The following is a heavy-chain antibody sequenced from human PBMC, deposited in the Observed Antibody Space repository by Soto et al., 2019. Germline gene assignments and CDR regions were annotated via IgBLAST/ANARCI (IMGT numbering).Heavy chain of an antibody. CDR2: ISYDGSNK. Sequence: GGALRLSCAASGFTFSSYCMHWVRPAPGKGVGGVAVISYDGSNKYYADSVKGRFTISRDNSKNTLYLQMNSLRAEDTAVYYCAKGGLRYFDWLLYPSGFFDYWGQGTLVTVSS. J-gene: IGHJ4*02. D-gene: IGHD3-9*01. V-gene: IGHV3-30*18. CDR1: GFTFSSYC. CDR3: AKGGLRYFDWLLYPSGFFDY.